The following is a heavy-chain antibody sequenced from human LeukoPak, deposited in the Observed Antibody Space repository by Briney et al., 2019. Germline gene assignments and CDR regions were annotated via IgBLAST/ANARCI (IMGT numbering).Heavy chain of an antibody. J-gene: IGHJ4*02. D-gene: IGHD3-22*01. CDR2: IKQDGSER. CDR1: GFTFNAYW. Sequence: GGSLRLSCAASGFTFNAYWMSWVRQAPGKGLEWVANIKQDGSERYYVDSVKGRFTISRDNAKNSLYLEMNSLRAEDTAVYYCARMYYYDTSGHYPHFFDYWGQGTLVTVSS. V-gene: IGHV3-7*01. CDR3: ARMYYYDTSGHYPHFFDY.